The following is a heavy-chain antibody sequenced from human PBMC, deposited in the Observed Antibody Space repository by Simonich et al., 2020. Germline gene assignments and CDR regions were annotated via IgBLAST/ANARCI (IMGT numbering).Heavy chain of an antibody. D-gene: IGHD1-26*01. V-gene: IGHV3-30*07. Sequence: QVQLVESGGGVVQPGRSLRLSCAASGFTFSSYAMHWVRQARGKGLEWGEVISNDGSKKYYADSVKGRFTISRDNSKNTLYLQMNSLRAEDTAVYYCAREGAGNDAFDIWGQGTMVTVSS. J-gene: IGHJ3*02. CDR2: ISNDGSKK. CDR3: AREGAGNDAFDI. CDR1: GFTFSSYA.